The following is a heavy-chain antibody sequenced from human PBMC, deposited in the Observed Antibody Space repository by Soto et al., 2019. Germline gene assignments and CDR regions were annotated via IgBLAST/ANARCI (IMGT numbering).Heavy chain of an antibody. CDR1: GYTFTGYY. D-gene: IGHD2-2*02. V-gene: IGHV1-2*02. CDR3: ARADHCSSTSCYRGVGYYGMDV. J-gene: IGHJ6*02. CDR2: INPNSGGT. Sequence: ASVKVSCKASGYTFTGYYMHWVRQAPGQGLEWLGWINPNSGGTNYAQKFQGRVTMTRDTSISTAYMELSRLRSDDTAGYYCARADHCSSTSCYRGVGYYGMDVWGQGTTVTVSS.